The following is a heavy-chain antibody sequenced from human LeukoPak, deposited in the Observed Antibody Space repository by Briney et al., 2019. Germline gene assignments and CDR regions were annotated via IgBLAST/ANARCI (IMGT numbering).Heavy chain of an antibody. CDR3: GRDVVVVAYDAFDF. CDR2: IYYSGST. Sequence: MTTETLSLTCTVSGGSISSYYWSWIRQPPWKGLEWIGHIYYSGSTNYNPSLKSRVTISIDTSKNQFSLKLSSVTAADTAVYYWGRDVVVVAYDAFDFGGQGKMVTVSS. CDR1: GGSISSYY. V-gene: IGHV4-59*01. J-gene: IGHJ3*01. D-gene: IGHD2-21*01.